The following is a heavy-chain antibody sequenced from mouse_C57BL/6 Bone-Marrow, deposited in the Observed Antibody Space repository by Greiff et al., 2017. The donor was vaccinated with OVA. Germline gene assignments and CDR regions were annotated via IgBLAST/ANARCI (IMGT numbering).Heavy chain of an antibody. D-gene: IGHD2-2*01. V-gene: IGHV1-81*01. J-gene: IGHJ2*01. CDR2: IYPRSGNT. Sequence: VQLQESGAELARPGASVKLSCKASGYTFTSYGISWVKQRPGQGLEWIGEIYPRSGNTYYNEKFKGKATLTADKSSSTAYMELRSLTSEDSAVYFCARSYGYVFDYWGQGTTLTVSS. CDR3: ARSYGYVFDY. CDR1: GYTFTSYG.